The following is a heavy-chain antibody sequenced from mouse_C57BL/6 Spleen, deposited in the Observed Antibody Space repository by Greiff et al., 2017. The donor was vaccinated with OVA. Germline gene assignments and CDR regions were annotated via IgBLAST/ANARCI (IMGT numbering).Heavy chain of an antibody. CDR3: ESSESNYPCYAIDD. Sequence: VQLQQPGAELVKPGASVKLSCKASGYTFTSYGITWVKQRPGQGLEWLGDIYPGSGSTNYNEKFKSKATLTVDTSSSTAYMQLTSLTSEDSAVYYWESSESNYPCYAIDDWGQGTTVTAAS. V-gene: IGHV1-55*01. J-gene: IGHJ4*01. CDR1: GYTFTSYG. D-gene: IGHD2-5*01. CDR2: IYPGSGST.